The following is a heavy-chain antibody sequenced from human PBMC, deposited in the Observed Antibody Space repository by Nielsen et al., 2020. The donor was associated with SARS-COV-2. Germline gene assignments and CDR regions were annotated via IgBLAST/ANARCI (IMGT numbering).Heavy chain of an antibody. Sequence: ASVKVSCKASGYTFTTYGFSWVRQAPGQGLEWMGWISAYNGNTDYAQKFQGRITMTTDTSTSTAYMELRSLRSDDTAVYYCARVGVVPAAISAFDIWGQGTMVTVSS. CDR3: ARVGVVPAAISAFDI. CDR2: ISAYNGNT. D-gene: IGHD2-2*02. CDR1: GYTFTTYG. J-gene: IGHJ3*02. V-gene: IGHV1-18*01.